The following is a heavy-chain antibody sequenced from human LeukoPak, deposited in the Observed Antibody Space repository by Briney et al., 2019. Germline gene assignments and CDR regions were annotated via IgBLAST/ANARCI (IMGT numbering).Heavy chain of an antibody. D-gene: IGHD2-2*02. CDR1: GYTLTAYY. Sequence: SVKVSCKASGYTLTAYYLHWVRQAPGQGLEWMGGIIPIFGTANYAQKFQGRVTITADESTSTAYMELSSLRSEDTAVYYCARVREYCSSTSCYNYYYMDVWGKGTTVTVSS. J-gene: IGHJ6*03. V-gene: IGHV1-69*13. CDR2: IIPIFGTA. CDR3: ARVREYCSSTSCYNYYYMDV.